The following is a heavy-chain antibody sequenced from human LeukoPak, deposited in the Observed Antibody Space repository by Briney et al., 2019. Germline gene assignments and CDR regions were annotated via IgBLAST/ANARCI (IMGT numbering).Heavy chain of an antibody. CDR1: GGTFSSYA. CDR2: IIPIFGTA. V-gene: IGHV1-69*01. J-gene: IGHJ5*02. Sequence: GASVKVSCKASGGTFSSYAISWVRQAPGQGLEWMGGIIPIFGTANYAQKFQGRVTITADESTSTAYMELSSLRSEDTAVYYCASGHYYGSGSYHFDPWGQGTLVTVSS. D-gene: IGHD3-10*01. CDR3: ASGHYYGSGSYHFDP.